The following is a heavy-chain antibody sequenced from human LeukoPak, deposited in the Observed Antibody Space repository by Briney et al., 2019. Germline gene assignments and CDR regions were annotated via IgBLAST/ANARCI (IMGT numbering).Heavy chain of an antibody. V-gene: IGHV1-2*02. D-gene: IGHD3-22*01. CDR1: GYTFTGYY. J-gene: IGHJ4*02. CDR3: ARLASITMIVVVKGRYFDY. Sequence: ASVKVSCKASGYTFTGYYMHWVRQAPGQGLEWMGWINPNSGGTNYAQKFQGRVTMTRDTSISTAYMELNRLRSDDTAVYYCARLASITMIVVVKGRYFDYWGQGTLVTVSS. CDR2: INPNSGGT.